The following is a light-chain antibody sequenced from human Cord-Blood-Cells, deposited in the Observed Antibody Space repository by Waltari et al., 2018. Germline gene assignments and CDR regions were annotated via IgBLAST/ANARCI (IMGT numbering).Light chain of an antibody. CDR2: AAS. J-gene: IGKJ1*01. Sequence: DIPLTQSPSSLTASVGESVTLTFRASQSISSYLNWYQQKPGKAPKLLIYAASSLQSGVPSRFSGSRSETDFTLTISSLQPEDFSTYYCQQSYSTPRTFGQGTKLEIK. CDR3: QQSYSTPRT. V-gene: IGKV1-39*01. CDR1: QSISSY.